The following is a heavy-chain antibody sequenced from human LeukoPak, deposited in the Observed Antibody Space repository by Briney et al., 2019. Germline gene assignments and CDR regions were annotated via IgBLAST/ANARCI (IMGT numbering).Heavy chain of an antibody. CDR3: ARHFAYTGSGSSSSFDI. CDR1: GFTFSDYY. J-gene: IGHJ3*02. V-gene: IGHV4-39*01. CDR2: IYYSGNT. D-gene: IGHD6-6*01. Sequence: GSLRLSCAASGFTFSDYYMSWIRQPPGKGLEWIGSIYYSGNTYYGPSLESRVTISVDTSKNQFSLKMTSVTAADTAVYYCARHFAYTGSGSSSSFDIWGQGTMVIVSS.